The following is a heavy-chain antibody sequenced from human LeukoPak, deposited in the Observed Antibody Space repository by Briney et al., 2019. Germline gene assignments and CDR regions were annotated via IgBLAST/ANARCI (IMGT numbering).Heavy chain of an antibody. D-gene: IGHD3-10*01. V-gene: IGHV2-5*02. CDR3: THSPSGSGTYHNFDY. CDR1: GFSLSTSGVA. Sequence: SGPTLVKPTQTLTLTCTFSGFSLSTSGVAVGWIRQPPGKALEWLALIYWDDDKRYSPSLKSRRTITKATSKNQVVLTMTNMDPVDTATYYCTHSPSGSGTYHNFDYWGQGTLVTVSS. J-gene: IGHJ4*02. CDR2: IYWDDDK.